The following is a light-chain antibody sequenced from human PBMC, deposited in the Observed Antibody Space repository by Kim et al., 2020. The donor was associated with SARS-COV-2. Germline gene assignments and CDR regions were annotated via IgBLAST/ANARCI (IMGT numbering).Light chain of an antibody. Sequence: SPGERATLSCRASQYININLGWYQQKPGQAPRLLIYSASTRATGIPARFSGSGSGTEFTLIISSVQSEDFAVYYCQQYNNWPPITFGQGTRLEIK. J-gene: IGKJ5*01. CDR3: QQYNNWPPIT. CDR1: QYININ. CDR2: SAS. V-gene: IGKV3-15*01.